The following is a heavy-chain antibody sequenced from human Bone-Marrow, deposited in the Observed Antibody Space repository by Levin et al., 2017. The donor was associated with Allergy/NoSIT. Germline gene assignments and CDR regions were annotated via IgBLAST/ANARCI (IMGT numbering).Heavy chain of an antibody. J-gene: IGHJ4*01. Sequence: PGGSLRLSCEASGFSFSVYAMHWVRQTPGKGLEWVAGISHDGQNEYYADSVKGRLTISRDNSNNTLYLQMISLKPEDTALFYCAREAYLFDYWGHGTLVTVSA. D-gene: IGHD2-8*01. CDR1: GFSFSVYA. CDR2: ISHDGQNE. V-gene: IGHV3-30*04. CDR3: AREAYLFDY.